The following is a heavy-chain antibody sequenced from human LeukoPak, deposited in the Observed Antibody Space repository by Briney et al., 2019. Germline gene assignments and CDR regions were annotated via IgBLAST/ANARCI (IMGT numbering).Heavy chain of an antibody. CDR1: GFTFDDYA. Sequence: RRSLRLSCAASGFTFDDYAMHWVRQAPGKGLEWVSGISWNSGSIGYADYVKGRFTISRDNAKNSLYLQMNSMRAEDTALYYCAKMGSSGWRSYYYYGMDVWGEGATVTVSS. J-gene: IGHJ6*04. D-gene: IGHD6-19*01. CDR2: ISWNSGSI. V-gene: IGHV3-9*01. CDR3: AKMGSSGWRSYYYYGMDV.